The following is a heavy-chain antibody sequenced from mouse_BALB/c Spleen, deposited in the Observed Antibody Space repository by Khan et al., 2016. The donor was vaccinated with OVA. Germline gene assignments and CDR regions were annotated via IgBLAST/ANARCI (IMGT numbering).Heavy chain of an antibody. CDR3: ARDRAYYRNDGWFAY. CDR2: INPSNDYT. D-gene: IGHD2-14*01. CDR1: GYTFTSYT. V-gene: IGHV1-4*01. Sequence: QVQLKQSGAELARPGASVKMSCKASGYTFTSYTIHWIKQRPGQGLEWIGYINPSNDYTNYNQKFKDKATLTADKSSTTAYMQLSSLTSDDSAVYYCARDRAYYRNDGWFAYWGQGTLVTVSA. J-gene: IGHJ3*01.